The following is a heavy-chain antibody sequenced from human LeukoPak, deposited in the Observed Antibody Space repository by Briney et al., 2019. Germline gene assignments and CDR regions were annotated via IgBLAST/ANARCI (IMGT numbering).Heavy chain of an antibody. CDR2: ISSSGSTI. J-gene: IGHJ4*02. Sequence: KPGGSLRLSCAASGFTFSDYYMSWIRQAPGKGLEWVSYISSSGSTIYYADSVKGRFTISRDNAKNSLYLQMSSLRAEDTAVYYCARRPYSSSWHYFDSWGQGTLVTVSS. CDR1: GFTFSDYY. V-gene: IGHV3-11*04. D-gene: IGHD6-13*01. CDR3: ARRPYSSSWHYFDS.